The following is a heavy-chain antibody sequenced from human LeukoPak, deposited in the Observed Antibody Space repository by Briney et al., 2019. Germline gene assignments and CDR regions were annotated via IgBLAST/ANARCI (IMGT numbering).Heavy chain of an antibody. J-gene: IGHJ6*02. D-gene: IGHD3-9*01. CDR2: ISSSSSTI. Sequence: GGSLRLSCAASGFTFSSYSMNWVRQAPGKGLEWVSYISSSSSTIYYADSVKGRFTISRDNAKNSLYLQMNSLRAEDTAVYYCARDGGYDILTGYFYYYYGMDVWGQGTTVTVSS. CDR1: GFTFSSYS. CDR3: ARDGGYDILTGYFYYYYGMDV. V-gene: IGHV3-48*04.